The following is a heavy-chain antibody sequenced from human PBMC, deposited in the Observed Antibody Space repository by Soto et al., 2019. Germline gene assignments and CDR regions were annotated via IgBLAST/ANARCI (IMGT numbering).Heavy chain of an antibody. D-gene: IGHD3-10*01. J-gene: IGHJ6*02. CDR2: INAGNGNT. Sequence: ASVKVSCKVSGYTFTSYAMHWVRQAPGQRLEWMGWINAGNGNTKYSQKFQGRVTITRDTSASTAYMELSSLRSEDTAVYYCARDLGYYGSGSYTLWYYGMDVWGQGTTVTVSS. CDR3: ARDLGYYGSGSYTLWYYGMDV. CDR1: GYTFTSYA. V-gene: IGHV1-3*01.